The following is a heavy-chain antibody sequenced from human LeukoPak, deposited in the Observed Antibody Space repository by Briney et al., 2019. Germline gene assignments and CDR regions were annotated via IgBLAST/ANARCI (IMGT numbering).Heavy chain of an antibody. D-gene: IGHD5-24*01. CDR2: IYYRGTT. CDR3: ARDSWGDGYNYYWFDP. J-gene: IGHJ5*02. V-gene: IGHV4-59*01. CDR1: GGSISSYY. Sequence: PSETLSLTCTVSGGSISSYYWSWIRQPPGKGLEWIGYIYYRGTTNYNPSLKSRVTISVDTSKNQFSLKLSSVTAADTAVYYCARDSWGDGYNYYWFDPWGQGTLVTVSS.